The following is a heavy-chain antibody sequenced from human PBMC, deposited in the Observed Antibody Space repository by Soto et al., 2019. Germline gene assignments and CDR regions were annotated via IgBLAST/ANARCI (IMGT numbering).Heavy chain of an antibody. J-gene: IGHJ5*02. Sequence: SETLSLTCTVSGGSISSYYWSWIRQPPGKGLERIGYIYYSGSTNYNPSLKSRVTISVDTSKNQFSLKLSSVTAADTAVYYCARNDYPSTGWFDPWGQGTLVTVSS. CDR2: IYYSGST. CDR1: GGSISSYY. V-gene: IGHV4-59*01. CDR3: ARNDYPSTGWFDP. D-gene: IGHD1-1*01.